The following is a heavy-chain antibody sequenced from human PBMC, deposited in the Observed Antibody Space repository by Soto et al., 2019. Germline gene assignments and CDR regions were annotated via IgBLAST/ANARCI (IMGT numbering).Heavy chain of an antibody. V-gene: IGHV1-69*13. D-gene: IGHD3-22*01. CDR2: IIPIFGTA. J-gene: IGHJ4*02. CDR1: GGTYSSYA. CDR3: ARDRPPCYDSSGSSEGGFDF. Sequence: GAPLKLYRKAAGGTYSSYASSWGRQARGQGLEWMGGIIPIFGTANYAQKFQGRVTITADEATSTAYMELSSLRSEDTAVYYCARDRPPCYDSSGSSEGGFDFWGQGTLVSVYS.